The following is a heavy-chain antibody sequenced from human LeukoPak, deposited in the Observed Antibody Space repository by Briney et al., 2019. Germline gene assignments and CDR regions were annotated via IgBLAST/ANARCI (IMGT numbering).Heavy chain of an antibody. J-gene: IGHJ4*02. V-gene: IGHV4-59*08. CDR1: GDSINNYY. CDR2: IYYSGST. Sequence: SETLSLTCTVSGDSINNYYWNWIRQPPGKGLEWIGYIYYSGSTSYNPSLKSRVTISVDTSKNQFSLKLSSVTAADTAVYYCARHHAARFDYWGQGTLVTVSS. CDR3: ARHHAARFDY. D-gene: IGHD6-25*01.